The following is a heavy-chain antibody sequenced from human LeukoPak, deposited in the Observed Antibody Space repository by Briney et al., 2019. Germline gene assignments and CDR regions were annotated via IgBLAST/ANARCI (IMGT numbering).Heavy chain of an antibody. CDR2: ISAYNGDT. CDR3: ARDFSNTCGFKVVVDY. D-gene: IGHD2-8*02. V-gene: IGHV1-18*01. CDR1: GYTFTNYG. J-gene: IGHJ4*02. Sequence: ASVKVSCKASGYTFTNYGITWVRQAPGQGLEWMGWISAYNGDTKYAQKLQGRVTMTTDTSTSTAYMDLRRLTSDDTAVYYCARDFSNTCGFKVVVDYWGQGTLVTVSS.